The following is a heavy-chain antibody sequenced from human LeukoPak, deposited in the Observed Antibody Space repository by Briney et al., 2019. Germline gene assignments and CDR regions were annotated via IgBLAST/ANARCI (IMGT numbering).Heavy chain of an antibody. CDR3: VRDGGVSGYDLLDY. D-gene: IGHD5-12*01. CDR2: INQDGSKE. V-gene: IGHV3-7*01. CDR1: GFIFSNYW. Sequence: GGSLRLSCTASGFIFSNYWMAWVRQAPGKGLEWVAQINQDGSKEYYIDSVKARFSISRDNARNSLSLQMNSLRAEDTAVYYCVRDGGVSGYDLLDYWGQGTLVTVSS. J-gene: IGHJ4*02.